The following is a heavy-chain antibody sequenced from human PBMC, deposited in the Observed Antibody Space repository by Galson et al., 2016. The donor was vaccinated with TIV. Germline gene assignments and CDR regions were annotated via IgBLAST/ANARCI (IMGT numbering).Heavy chain of an antibody. CDR3: ARERRYCGNECYLYYYYGMDV. CDR2: ISSAGTT. CDR1: GVSVSDNY. V-gene: IGHV3-66*01. D-gene: IGHD2-21*01. Sequence: SLRLSCAASGVSVSDNYMTWVRQAPGKGLEWVSLISSAGTTSCTDSVRGRFTISRDNSKNTLYLQMNSLRAEDTAVYYCARERRYCGNECYLYYYYGMDVWGQGTTVTVSS. J-gene: IGHJ6*02.